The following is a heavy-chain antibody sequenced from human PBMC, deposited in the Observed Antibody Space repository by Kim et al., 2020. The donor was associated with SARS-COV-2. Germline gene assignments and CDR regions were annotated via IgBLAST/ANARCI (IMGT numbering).Heavy chain of an antibody. D-gene: IGHD3-10*01. CDR3: AREKYGSGIAGDYYYYGMDV. V-gene: IGHV4-31*03. CDR1: GGSISSGGYY. Sequence: SETLSLTCTVSGGSISSGGYYWSWIRQHPGKGLEWIGYIYYSGSTYYNPSLKSRVTISVDTSKNQFSLKLSSVTAADTAVYYCAREKYGSGIAGDYYYYGMDVWGQGTTVTVSS. CDR2: IYYSGST. J-gene: IGHJ6*02.